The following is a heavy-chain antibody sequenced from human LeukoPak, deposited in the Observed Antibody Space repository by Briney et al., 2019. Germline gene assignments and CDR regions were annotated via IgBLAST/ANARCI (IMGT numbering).Heavy chain of an antibody. Sequence: GGSLRLSCAASGFTFSIYEMNWVRQAPGKGLEWVSYISSIGTTIYYADSVKGRFTISRDDAKNSLYLQMNSLRAEDTAVYYCARGERGDYWGQGTLVTVSS. J-gene: IGHJ4*02. CDR2: ISSIGTTI. CDR1: GFTFSIYE. D-gene: IGHD1-26*01. CDR3: ARGERGDY. V-gene: IGHV3-48*03.